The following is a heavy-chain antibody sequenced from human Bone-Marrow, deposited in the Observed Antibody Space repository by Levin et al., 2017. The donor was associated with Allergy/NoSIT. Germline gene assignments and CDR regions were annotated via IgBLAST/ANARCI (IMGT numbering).Heavy chain of an antibody. Sequence: GGSLRLSCVGSGFTFENHGIHWVRQAPGKGLEWVSVLSHDGNTEYFGDSVKGRLTMSRDNSKNTVYLEMQSLRVDDKAVYDCAKTVGNHRHDFDSWSQGTLVVVSS. V-gene: IGHV3-33*03. CDR2: LSHDGNTE. CDR1: GFTFENHG. J-gene: IGHJ4*02. D-gene: IGHD1-1*01. CDR3: AKTVGNHRHDFDS.